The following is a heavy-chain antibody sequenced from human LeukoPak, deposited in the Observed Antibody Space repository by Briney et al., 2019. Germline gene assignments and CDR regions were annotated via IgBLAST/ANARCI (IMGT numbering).Heavy chain of an antibody. D-gene: IGHD3-10*01. CDR1: GFTFSSYE. CDR2: ISSSGSTI. V-gene: IGHV3-48*03. CDR3: ARVGMVRGVITEYYYYYMDV. Sequence: PGGSLRLSCAASGFTFSSYEMNWVRPAPGKGLEWVSYISSSGSTIYYADSVKGRLTLSRDSAKTSLYLQMNSLRAEDTAVYYCARVGMVRGVITEYYYYYMDVWGKGTTVTVSS. J-gene: IGHJ6*03.